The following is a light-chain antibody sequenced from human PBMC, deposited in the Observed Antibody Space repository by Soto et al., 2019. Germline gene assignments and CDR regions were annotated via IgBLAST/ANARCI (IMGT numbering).Light chain of an antibody. CDR2: EGS. Sequence: QSALTQPASVSGSPGQSITISCTGTSSDVGNYNLVSWYQHHPVKAPKLMIYEGSKRPSGVSNRFSGSKSGNTASLTISGLQAEDEADYYCCSYAASSTLVFGGGTQLTVL. J-gene: IGLJ2*01. CDR1: SSDVGNYNL. CDR3: CSYAASSTLV. V-gene: IGLV2-23*01.